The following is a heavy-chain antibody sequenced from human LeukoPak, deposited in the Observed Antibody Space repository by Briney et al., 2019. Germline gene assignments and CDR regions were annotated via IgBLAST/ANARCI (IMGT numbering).Heavy chain of an antibody. D-gene: IGHD3-10*01. CDR2: SYTSGST. V-gene: IGHV4-61*02. J-gene: IGHJ3*02. CDR3: ARAGEGEGGAFDI. CDR1: GGSISSGSYY. Sequence: PSETLSLICTVSGGSISSGSYYWSWIRQPAGKGLEWIGRSYTSGSTNYNPSLQSRVTISVETSKTRFSLKLSSVTAEDTAVYYCARAGEGEGGAFDIWGQGTMGTVSS.